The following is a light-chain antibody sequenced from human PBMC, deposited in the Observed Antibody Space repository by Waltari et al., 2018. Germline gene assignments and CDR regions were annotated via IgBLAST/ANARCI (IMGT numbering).Light chain of an antibody. V-gene: IGKV4-1*01. Sequence: DIVMTQSPDSLPVSLGERATMNCKSSQSVLYSSNNKNYLAWYQQKPGQPPKLLIHWASTRESGVPDRFSGSGSGTDFTLTISSLQAEDLAVYYCQQYYSALWTFGQGTKVEIK. CDR2: WAS. J-gene: IGKJ1*01. CDR1: QSVLYSSNNKNY. CDR3: QQYYSALWT.